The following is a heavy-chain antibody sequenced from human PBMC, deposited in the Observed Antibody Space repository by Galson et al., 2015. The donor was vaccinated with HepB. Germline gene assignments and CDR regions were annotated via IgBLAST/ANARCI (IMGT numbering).Heavy chain of an antibody. CDR1: GYTLTELS. Sequence: SVKVSCKVSGYTLTELSMHWVRQAPGKGLEWMGGFDPEDGETIYAQKFQGRVTMTEDTSTDTAYMELSSLRSEDTAVYYCATVLLWFGEFYFDYWGQGTLVTVSS. CDR2: FDPEDGET. J-gene: IGHJ4*02. D-gene: IGHD3-10*01. CDR3: ATVLLWFGEFYFDY. V-gene: IGHV1-24*01.